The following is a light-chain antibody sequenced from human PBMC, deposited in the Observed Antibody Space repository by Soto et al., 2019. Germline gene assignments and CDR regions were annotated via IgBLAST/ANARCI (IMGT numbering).Light chain of an antibody. CDR1: RSVSNN. V-gene: IGKV3-15*01. Sequence: EIVMTQFPATLSVSPGERATLSCRASRSVSNNLAWYQQKPGQAPRLLIYGASTRATGIPARLSGSGSGTQFTLTISSLQSEDFAVYYCQQYNNWPPYTFGQGTKLEIK. CDR3: QQYNNWPPYT. J-gene: IGKJ2*01. CDR2: GAS.